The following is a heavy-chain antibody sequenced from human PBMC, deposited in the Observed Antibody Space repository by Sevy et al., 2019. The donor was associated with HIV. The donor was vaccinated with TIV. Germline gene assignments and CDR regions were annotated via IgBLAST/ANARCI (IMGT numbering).Heavy chain of an antibody. CDR1: GVSINSGGYY. Sequence: SETLSLTCTVSGVSINSGGYYWTWIRQHPGKGLEWIGYIYYSGITYYNPSLKSRVTISLDTSKNQFSLTLSSVTAADTAVYYCARDKRGDYSDSSGYYYWWFDPWGQGTLVTVSS. CDR2: IYYSGIT. CDR3: ARDKRGDYSDSSGYYYWWFDP. J-gene: IGHJ5*02. V-gene: IGHV4-31*03. D-gene: IGHD3-22*01.